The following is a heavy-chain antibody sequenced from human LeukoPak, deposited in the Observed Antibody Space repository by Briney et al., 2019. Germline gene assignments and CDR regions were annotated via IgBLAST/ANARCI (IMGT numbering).Heavy chain of an antibody. CDR2: INSDGSST. D-gene: IGHD1-1*01. CDR3: AKDFPQKLNYFDY. V-gene: IGHV3-74*01. CDR1: GFTFSNYW. Sequence: PGGSLRLSCAASGFTFSNYWMHWVRQAPGKGLVWVSRINSDGSSTTYADSVKGRFTISRDNGQNTLYLQMNSLRAEDTAIYYCAKDFPQKLNYFDYWGQGTLVTVSS. J-gene: IGHJ4*02.